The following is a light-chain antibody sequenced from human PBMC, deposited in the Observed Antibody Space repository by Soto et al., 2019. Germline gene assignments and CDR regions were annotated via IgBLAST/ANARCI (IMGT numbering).Light chain of an antibody. CDR3: AAWDDSLNGHV. Sequence: QSVLTQPHSASGTPVQRVTISCSGSSSNIGTSSVHWFQQLPGTAPKLLISTTDQRPSGVPERFSGSKSGTSASLAISGLQSEDEADYYCAAWDDSLNGHVFGAGNKVTVL. CDR1: SSNIGTSS. V-gene: IGLV1-44*01. CDR2: TTD. J-gene: IGLJ1*01.